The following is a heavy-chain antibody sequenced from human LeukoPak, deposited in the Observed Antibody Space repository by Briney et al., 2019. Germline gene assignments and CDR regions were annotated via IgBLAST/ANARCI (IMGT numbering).Heavy chain of an antibody. CDR2: ISRSSSYI. D-gene: IGHD3-10*01. V-gene: IGHV3-21*04. CDR3: AKSQGFYGSGYYFDY. CDR1: GFTFSSYS. Sequence: GGSLRLSCAASGFTFSSYSMNWVRQAPGKGLEWVSSISRSSSYIYYADSVKGRFTISRDNSKNTLYLQMNSLRAEDTAVYYCAKSQGFYGSGYYFDYWGQGTLVTVSS. J-gene: IGHJ4*02.